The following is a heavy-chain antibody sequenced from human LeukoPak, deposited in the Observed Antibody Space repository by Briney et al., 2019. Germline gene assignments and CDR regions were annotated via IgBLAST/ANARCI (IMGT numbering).Heavy chain of an antibody. CDR3: ARGMVRGVIRGSFDY. Sequence: ASVKVSCNASGYTFASYYIPWVRQAPGQGPEWMGIINPSGGSAGYAQNFQGRVTMTRDTSTSTVYMELSSLRSEDTAVYYCARGMVRGVIRGSFDYWGQGTPVTVSS. D-gene: IGHD3-10*01. CDR1: GYTFASYY. V-gene: IGHV1-46*01. J-gene: IGHJ4*02. CDR2: INPSGGSA.